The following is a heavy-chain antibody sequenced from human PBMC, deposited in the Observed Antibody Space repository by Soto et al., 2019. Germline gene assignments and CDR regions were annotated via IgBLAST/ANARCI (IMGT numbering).Heavy chain of an antibody. J-gene: IGHJ6*02. Sequence: AASVKVSCKASGYTFSTYAMHWVRQAPGQSLEWMGWLNGGTGQTRYSQKFQDRVIITRDTSASTGYMELSSLTSEDTAVYYCARGKGMEENYFYYGLDIWGQGNTVTVSS. CDR2: LNGGTGQT. CDR3: ARGKGMEENYFYYGLDI. CDR1: GYTFSTYA. V-gene: IGHV1-3*01. D-gene: IGHD1-1*01.